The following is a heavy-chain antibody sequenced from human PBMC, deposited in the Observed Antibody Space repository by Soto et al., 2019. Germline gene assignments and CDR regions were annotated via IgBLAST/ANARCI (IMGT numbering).Heavy chain of an antibody. V-gene: IGHV4-39*01. CDR2: IYYSGST. D-gene: IGHD1-20*01. CDR3: ARRAVVITGTTEDAFDI. CDR1: GGSISSSSYY. J-gene: IGHJ3*02. Sequence: QLQLQESGPGLVKPSETLSLTCTVSGGSISSSSYYWGWIRQPPGKGLEWIGSIYYSGSTYYNPSLKSRGTISVNTSKNQFSLKLSSVTAADTAVYYCARRAVVITGTTEDAFDIWGQGTMVTVSS.